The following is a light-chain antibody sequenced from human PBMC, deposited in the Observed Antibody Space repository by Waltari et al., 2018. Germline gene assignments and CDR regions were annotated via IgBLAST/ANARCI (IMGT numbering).Light chain of an antibody. J-gene: IGLJ2*01. CDR3: SSYISSSTLEL. CDR2: DVS. V-gene: IGLV2-14*03. CDR1: RSDDGGFNS. Sequence: QSALTQPASVSGSTGQPITISCTGTRSDDGGFNSVSWYHQHPGKAPKLMIYDVSNRPSVVSNRFSGSKSGNTASLTISGLQAEDEADYYCSSYISSSTLELFGGGTSLTVL.